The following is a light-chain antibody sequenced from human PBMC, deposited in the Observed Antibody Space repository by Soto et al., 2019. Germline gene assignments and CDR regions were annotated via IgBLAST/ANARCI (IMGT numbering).Light chain of an antibody. J-gene: IGLJ3*02. CDR1: SSDVGTYNL. CDR2: EGT. V-gene: IGLV2-23*01. CDR3: CSYAGNSTWV. Sequence: QSVLTQPASVSGSPRQSITISCTGTSSDVGTYNLVSWYQQHPDKAPKLMIYEGTKRPAGVSIRFSGSKSGNTASLTISGLQTEDEADYYCCSYAGNSTWVFGGGTKLTVL.